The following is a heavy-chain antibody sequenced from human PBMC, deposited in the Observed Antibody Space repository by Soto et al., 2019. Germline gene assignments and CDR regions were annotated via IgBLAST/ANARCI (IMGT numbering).Heavy chain of an antibody. CDR3: ARDTLAYYDFWSGYLGGYNYYYMDV. V-gene: IGHV3-21*01. Sequence: EVQLVESGGGLVKPGGSLRLSCAASGFTFSSYSMNWVRQAPGKGLEWVSSISSSSSYIYYADSVKGRFTISRDNAQNSLYLQMNSLRADDTAVYYCARDTLAYYDFWSGYLGGYNYYYMDVWGKGTTVTVSS. D-gene: IGHD3-3*01. J-gene: IGHJ6*03. CDR1: GFTFSSYS. CDR2: ISSSSSYI.